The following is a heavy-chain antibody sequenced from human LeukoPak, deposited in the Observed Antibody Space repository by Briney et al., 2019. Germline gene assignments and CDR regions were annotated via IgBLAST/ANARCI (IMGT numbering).Heavy chain of an antibody. D-gene: IGHD6-6*01. Sequence: SETLSLTCTVSGGSISSYYWSWIRQPPGKGLEWIGYIYSSGSTTYNPSLKSRVTISVDTSKNQFSLKLSSVAAADTAVYYCARHNFARPFDYWGQGTLVTVSS. CDR1: GGSISSYY. CDR2: IYSSGST. V-gene: IGHV4-59*08. J-gene: IGHJ4*02. CDR3: ARHNFARPFDY.